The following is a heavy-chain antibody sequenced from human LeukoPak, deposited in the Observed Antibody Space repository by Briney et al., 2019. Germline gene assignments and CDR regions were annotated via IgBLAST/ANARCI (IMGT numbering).Heavy chain of an antibody. CDR1: GGSISSSSYY. J-gene: IGHJ3*02. Sequence: PSETLSLTCTVSGGSISSSSYYWGWIRQPPGKGLEWIGSIYYSGSTYYNQSLKSRVTISVDTSKNQFSLKLSSVTAADTAVYYCAREEGAFDIWGQGTMVTVSS. CDR2: IYYSGST. CDR3: AREEGAFDI. V-gene: IGHV4-39*07.